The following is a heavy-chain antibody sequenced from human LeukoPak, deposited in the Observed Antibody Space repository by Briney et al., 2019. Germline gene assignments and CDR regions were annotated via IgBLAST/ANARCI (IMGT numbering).Heavy chain of an antibody. CDR2: ISNNGGYT. D-gene: IGHD2-15*01. V-gene: IGHV3-23*01. J-gene: IGHJ4*02. CDR1: GFTFSSSA. CDR3: AKQLGYCSNGSCYFPY. Sequence: GGSLRLSCAASGFTFSSSAMSWVRQAPGKGLEWVSAISNNGGYTYYADSVQGRFTISRDNSKSTLCLQMDSLRAEDTAVYYCAKQLGYCSNGSCYFPYWGQGTLVTVSS.